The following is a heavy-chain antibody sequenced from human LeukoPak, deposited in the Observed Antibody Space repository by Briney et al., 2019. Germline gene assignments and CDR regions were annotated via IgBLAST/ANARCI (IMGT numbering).Heavy chain of an antibody. CDR2: MSASNGNI. D-gene: IGHD3-10*01. CDR1: RYTFTTYG. J-gene: IGHJ4*02. CDR3: AREHGSGTYYTPVGFDY. Sequence: ASVKVSSTASRYTFTTYGISSVRHAPRHGREGMGWMSASNGNITYIETFHGRVTMTTDTSASTAYMELRSLRSVYTAVYYCAREHGSGTYYTPVGFDYWGQGTPVTVSS. V-gene: IGHV1-18*04.